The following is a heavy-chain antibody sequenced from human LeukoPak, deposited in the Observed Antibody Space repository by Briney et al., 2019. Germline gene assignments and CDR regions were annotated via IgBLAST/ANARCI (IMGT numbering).Heavy chain of an antibody. V-gene: IGHV3-23*01. J-gene: IGHJ4*02. Sequence: GGSLRLSCAASGFTFNSYAMSWVRQAPGKGLEWVSTISGSGGSTYYADSVKGRFTISRDNSKNTLYLQMNSLRAEDTAVYYCAKAEYCSSISCYSSRVDYWGQGTLVTVSS. CDR1: GFTFNSYA. CDR3: AKAEYCSSISCYSSRVDY. CDR2: ISGSGGST. D-gene: IGHD2-2*01.